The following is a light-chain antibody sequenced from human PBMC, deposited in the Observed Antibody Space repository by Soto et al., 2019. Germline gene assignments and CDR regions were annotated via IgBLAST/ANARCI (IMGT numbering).Light chain of an antibody. V-gene: IGKV3-20*01. CDR3: QQYGSSPIT. CDR1: QSVSSSY. J-gene: IGKJ5*01. Sequence: EIVLTQSPGTLSLSPGERATLSCRASQSVSSSYLAWYQQKPGQAPRLLIYGASSRATGIPDRFSGSGSGTDFPLTSSRLESEDFAVYYCQQYGSSPITFGQGTRLEIK. CDR2: GAS.